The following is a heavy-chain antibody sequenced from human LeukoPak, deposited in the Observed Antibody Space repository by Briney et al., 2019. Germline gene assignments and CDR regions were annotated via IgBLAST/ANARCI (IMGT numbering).Heavy chain of an antibody. V-gene: IGHV3-30*01. CDR1: GFTFSSYA. Sequence: GGSLRLSCAASGFTFSSYAMHWVRQAPGKGLGWVAVISYDGSNKYYADSVKGRFTISRDNSKNTLYLQMNSLRAEDTAVYYCARDLITIFGVVATGYFDYWGQGTLVTVSS. J-gene: IGHJ4*02. CDR2: ISYDGSNK. D-gene: IGHD3-3*01. CDR3: ARDLITIFGVVATGYFDY.